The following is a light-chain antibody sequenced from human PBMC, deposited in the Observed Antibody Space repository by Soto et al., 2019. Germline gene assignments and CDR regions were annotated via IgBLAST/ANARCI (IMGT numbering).Light chain of an antibody. CDR3: QVWDKSSDHAV. CDR2: YDS. J-gene: IGLJ7*01. Sequence: LTQPPSVSVAPGKTARITCGGNNIGSKSVHWYQQKPGQAPVVVMYYDSDRPSGIPERFSGAKSGNTATLTISRVEAGDEADYYCQVWDKSSDHAVFGGGTQLTVL. CDR1: NIGSKS. V-gene: IGLV3-21*04.